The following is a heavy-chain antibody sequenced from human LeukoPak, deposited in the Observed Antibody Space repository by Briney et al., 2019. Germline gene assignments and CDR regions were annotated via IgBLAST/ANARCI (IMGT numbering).Heavy chain of an antibody. J-gene: IGHJ4*02. V-gene: IGHV4-34*01. CDR3: ARGRGYDYVWGSYRRTLDY. D-gene: IGHD3-16*02. Sequence: PSETLSLTCAVYGGSFSGYYWSWIRQPPGKGLEWIGEVTHSGSTNYNPSLKSRVTISVDTSKNQFSLKLSSVTAADTAVYYCARGRGYDYVWGSYRRTLDYWGQGTLVTVIS. CDR2: VTHSGST. CDR1: GGSFSGYY.